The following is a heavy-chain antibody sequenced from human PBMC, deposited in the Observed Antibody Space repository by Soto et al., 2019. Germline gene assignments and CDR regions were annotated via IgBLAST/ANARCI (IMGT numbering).Heavy chain of an antibody. J-gene: IGHJ4*02. D-gene: IGHD5-18*01. CDR3: ARDRDTAMAFDY. CDR1: RFTLSNYW. CDR2: INSDGSST. Sequence: GGSLRLSCAASRFTLSNYWMHWARQAPGKGLVWVSRINSDGSSTSYADSVKGRFTISRDNAKNTLYLQMNSLRAEDTAVYYCARDRDTAMAFDYWGQGTLVTVSS. V-gene: IGHV3-74*01.